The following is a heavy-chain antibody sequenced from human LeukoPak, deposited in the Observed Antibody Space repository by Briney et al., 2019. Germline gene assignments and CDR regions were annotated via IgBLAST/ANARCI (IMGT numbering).Heavy chain of an antibody. Sequence: SETLSLTCTVSGGSISSSSYYWGWLRQPPGKGLGWIGSIDYSGSTYYNPSLKSRVTISVDTSKNQFSMKLSSVTAADTAVYYCARHVVSTMAPYYYMDVWGKGTTVTVSS. V-gene: IGHV4-39*01. CDR1: GGSISSSSYY. CDR2: IDYSGST. J-gene: IGHJ6*03. CDR3: ARHVVSTMAPYYYMDV. D-gene: IGHD5/OR15-5a*01.